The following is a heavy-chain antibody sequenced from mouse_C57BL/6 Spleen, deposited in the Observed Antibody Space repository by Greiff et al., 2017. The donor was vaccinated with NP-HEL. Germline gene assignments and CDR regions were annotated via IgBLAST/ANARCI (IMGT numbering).Heavy chain of an antibody. J-gene: IGHJ4*01. CDR3: ARRGEDAMDY. CDR1: GYTFTSYG. Sequence: QVQLKESGAELARPGASVKLSCKSSGYTFTSYGISWVKQRTGQGLEWIGEIYPRCGNTYYNVKFKGKATLTADKSSSTAYMELRSLTSEDSAVYFCARRGEDAMDYWGQGTSVTVSS. CDR2: IYPRCGNT. V-gene: IGHV1-81*01.